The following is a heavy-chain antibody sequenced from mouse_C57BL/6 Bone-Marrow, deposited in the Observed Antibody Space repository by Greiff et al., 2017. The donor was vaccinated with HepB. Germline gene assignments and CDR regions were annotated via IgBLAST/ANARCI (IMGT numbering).Heavy chain of an antibody. J-gene: IGHJ3*01. D-gene: IGHD3-1*01. V-gene: IGHV1-55*01. CDR1: GFTFTSYW. CDR2: IYPGSGST. CDR3: ARSGLLLAAY. Sequence: QVQLQQPGAELVKPGASVKMSCKASGFTFTSYWITWVKQRPGQGLEWIGDIYPGSGSTNYNEKFKSKATLTVDTSTSTAYMQLSSLTSEASSVYYCARSGLLLAAYWGQGTLVTVSA.